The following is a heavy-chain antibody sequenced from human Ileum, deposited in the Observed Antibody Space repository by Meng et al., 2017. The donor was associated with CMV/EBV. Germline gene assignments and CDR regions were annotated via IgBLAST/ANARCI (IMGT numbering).Heavy chain of an antibody. CDR3: ARGGTWPTKFDY. CDR1: SGSFSGFY. Sequence: CSVYSGSFSGFYWSWVRQPPGKGLEWIGEIDHKGATNCNLSLTSRVSFSVETSKNHFSLKLSSVTAADTAVYYCARGGTWPTKFDYWDQGALVTVSS. D-gene: IGHD2-2*01. CDR2: IDHKGAT. J-gene: IGHJ4*02. V-gene: IGHV4-34*01.